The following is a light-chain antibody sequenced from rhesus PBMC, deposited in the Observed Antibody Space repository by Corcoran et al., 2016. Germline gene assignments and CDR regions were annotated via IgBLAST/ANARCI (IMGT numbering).Light chain of an antibody. Sequence: DIQMTQSPSALSASVGDRVTISCRASQNINSNLAWYQQKPGKAPKVLINTASRLQTGIPSRFSGNGSGTDFTLTINSLQPEASATYYCQHYYDRPFTFGGGTKVDLK. J-gene: IGKJ4*01. CDR1: QNINSN. V-gene: IGKV1S8*01. CDR3: QHYYDRPFT. CDR2: TAS.